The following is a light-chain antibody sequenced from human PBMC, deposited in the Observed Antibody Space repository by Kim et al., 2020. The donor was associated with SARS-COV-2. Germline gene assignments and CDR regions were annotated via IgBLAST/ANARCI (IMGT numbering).Light chain of an antibody. CDR3: QVWESRSVV. V-gene: IGLV3-9*01. CDR2: RDD. CDR1: KIGTKN. Sequence: SYELTQPLSVSVALGQTANISCGADKIGTKNVHWYQQRPGQAPLLVMFRDDNRPSGIPERLSGSNSRSAATLTISRAQAEDGADYYCQVWESRSVVFGGG. J-gene: IGLJ3*02.